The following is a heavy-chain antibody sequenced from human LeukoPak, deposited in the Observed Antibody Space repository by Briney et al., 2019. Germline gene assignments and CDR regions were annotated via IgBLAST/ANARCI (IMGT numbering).Heavy chain of an antibody. Sequence: GGSLRLSCAASGFTFSSYGMHWVRQAPGKGLEWVAVISYDGSNKYYADSVKGRFTISRDNSKNTLYLQMKSLRAEDTAVYYCAGSAYYRDFDYWGQGTLVTVSS. J-gene: IGHJ4*02. CDR2: ISYDGSNK. CDR1: GFTFSSYG. CDR3: AGSAYYRDFDY. D-gene: IGHD3-22*01. V-gene: IGHV3-30*03.